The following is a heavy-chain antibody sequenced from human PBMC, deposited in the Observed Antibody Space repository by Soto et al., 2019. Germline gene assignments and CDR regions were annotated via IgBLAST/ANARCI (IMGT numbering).Heavy chain of an antibody. D-gene: IGHD2-21*02. CDR3: AKDPASDSVGCFDP. V-gene: IGHV3-23*01. CDR2: ISGSGGST. J-gene: IGHJ5*02. Sequence: EVQLLESGGGLVQPGGSLRLSCAASGFTFSSYAMSWVRQAPGKGLEWVSAISGSGGSTYYADSVKGRFTISRDNSKNTCYRQMNSLRAEDTAVYYCAKDPASDSVGCFDPGGQGTLVTVSS. CDR1: GFTFSSYA.